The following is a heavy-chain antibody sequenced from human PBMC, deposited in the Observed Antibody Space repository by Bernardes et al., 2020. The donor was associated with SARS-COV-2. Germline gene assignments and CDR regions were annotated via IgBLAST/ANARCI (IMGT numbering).Heavy chain of an antibody. CDR3: ARVPRYCGGDCSGAFDI. D-gene: IGHD2-21*02. CDR2: MTPNSGNT. CDR1: GSTFTRYD. J-gene: IGHJ3*02. Sequence: VKVSCKASGSTFTRYDINWVRQATGQGLEWMGWMTPNSGNTGYAQKFQGRVTMTRNTSISTAYMELSSLRSEDTAVYYCARVPRYCGGDCSGAFDIWGQGTMVTVSS. V-gene: IGHV1-8*01.